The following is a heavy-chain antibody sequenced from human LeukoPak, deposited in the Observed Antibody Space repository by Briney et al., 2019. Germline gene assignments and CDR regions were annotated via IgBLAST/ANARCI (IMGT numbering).Heavy chain of an antibody. V-gene: IGHV4-4*02. Sequence: ASGTLSLTCAVSGGSISSSNWWTWVRRPPEKGLEWIGSSYYSGSTYYNPSLKSRVTIFVDTSKNQFSLKVSSVTAADTAVYFCARLYGYNYGHIEYWGQGTLVTVSS. J-gene: IGHJ4*02. CDR2: SYYSGST. D-gene: IGHD5-18*01. CDR1: GGSISSSNW. CDR3: ARLYGYNYGHIEY.